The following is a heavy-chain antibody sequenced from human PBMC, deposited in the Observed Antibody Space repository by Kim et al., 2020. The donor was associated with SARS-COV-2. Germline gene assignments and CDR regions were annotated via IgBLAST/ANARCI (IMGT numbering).Heavy chain of an antibody. V-gene: IGHV4-39*01. CDR3: ARRRIPTSTPFDY. Sequence: NPSLNSRVTMSVEASKNQFARRRSSVTAADTAVYYCARRRIPTSTPFDYWGQGTLVTVSS. J-gene: IGHJ4*02.